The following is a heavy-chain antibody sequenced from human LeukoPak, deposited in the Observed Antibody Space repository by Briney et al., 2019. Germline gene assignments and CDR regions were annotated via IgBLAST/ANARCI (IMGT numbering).Heavy chain of an antibody. CDR2: ISSSGSTI. J-gene: IGHJ4*02. V-gene: IGHV3-48*03. CDR1: GFTFSSYE. CDR3: ARLGDNNDFDY. Sequence: GGSLRLSCVASGFTFSSYEMKWVRQAPGKGLEWVSYISSSGSTIYYADSVKGRFTISRDNAKNSLYLQMNSLRAEDTALYYCARLGDNNDFDYWGREPWSPSPQ. D-gene: IGHD3-3*01.